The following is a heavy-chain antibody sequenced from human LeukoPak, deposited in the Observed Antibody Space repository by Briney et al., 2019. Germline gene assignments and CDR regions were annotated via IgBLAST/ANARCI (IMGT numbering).Heavy chain of an antibody. CDR2: ITSTGSTI. CDR1: GFTFSDYY. CDR3: ARVETGYSGSYYYFDY. Sequence: GGSLRLSCAASGFTFSDYYMNWIRQAPGKGLEWVSYITSTGSTIYYADSVKGRFTISRDNAKKSLYLQMNSLRAEDTALYYCARVETGYSGSYYYFDYWGQGTLVTVSS. V-gene: IGHV3-11*01. D-gene: IGHD1-26*01. J-gene: IGHJ4*02.